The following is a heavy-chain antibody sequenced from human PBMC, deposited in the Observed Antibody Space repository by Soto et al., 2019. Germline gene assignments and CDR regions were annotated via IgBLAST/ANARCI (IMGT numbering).Heavy chain of an antibody. CDR3: ARVGGINWFDP. V-gene: IGHV4-31*03. CDR2: IYYSGST. J-gene: IGHJ5*02. CDR1: GGSISSGGYY. D-gene: IGHD3-16*01. Sequence: SETLSLTCTVSGGSISSGGYYWSWIRQHPGKGLEWIGYIYYSGSTYYNPSLKSRVTISVDTSKNQFSLKLSSATAADTAVYYCARVGGINWFDPWGQGTLVTVSS.